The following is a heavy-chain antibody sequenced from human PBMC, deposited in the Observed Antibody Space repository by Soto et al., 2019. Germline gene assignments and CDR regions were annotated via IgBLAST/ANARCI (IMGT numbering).Heavy chain of an antibody. CDR1: GFTFSSYA. Sequence: PGGSLRLSCAASGFTFSSYAMHWVRQAPGKGLEWVAVISYDGSNKYYADSVKGRFTISRDNSKNTLYLQMNSLRAEDTAVYYCARVQGIAAAGTDYWGQGTLVTVSS. J-gene: IGHJ4*02. V-gene: IGHV3-30-3*01. CDR2: ISYDGSNK. D-gene: IGHD6-13*01. CDR3: ARVQGIAAAGTDY.